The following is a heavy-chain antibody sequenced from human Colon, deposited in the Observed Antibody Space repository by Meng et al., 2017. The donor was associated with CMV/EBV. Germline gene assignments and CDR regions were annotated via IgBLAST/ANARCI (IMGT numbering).Heavy chain of an antibody. V-gene: IGHV3-21*01. J-gene: IGHJ4*02. Sequence: GESLKISCAASGFTFSSYSMNWVRQAPGKGLEWVSSISSSSSYLYYADSVKGRFTISRDNAKNSLYLQMNSLRAEDTAVYYCARVGLSGSYLHSWGQGTLVTVSS. D-gene: IGHD1-26*01. CDR3: ARVGLSGSYLHS. CDR2: ISSSSSYL. CDR1: GFTFSSYS.